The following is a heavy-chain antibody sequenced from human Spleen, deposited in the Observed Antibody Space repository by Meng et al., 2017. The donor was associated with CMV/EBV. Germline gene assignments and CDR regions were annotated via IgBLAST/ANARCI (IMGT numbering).Heavy chain of an antibody. CDR3: ARELQITIFGVVLNGYGLDV. J-gene: IGHJ6*02. D-gene: IGHD3-3*01. CDR2: ISYDGGNR. CDR1: GFTFSSFA. Sequence: GGSLRLSCGVSGFTFSSFAMHWVRQAPGKGLEWVAVISYDGGNRYYADSVKGRFTVSRDDSMSTLYLQMNSLRAEDTAVYFCARELQITIFGVVLNGYGLDVWGQGTTVTVSS. V-gene: IGHV3-30*04.